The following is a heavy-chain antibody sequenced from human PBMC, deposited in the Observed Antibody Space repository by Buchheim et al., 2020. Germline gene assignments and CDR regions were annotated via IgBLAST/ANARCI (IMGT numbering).Heavy chain of an antibody. J-gene: IGHJ4*02. V-gene: IGHV3-7*01. D-gene: IGHD3-3*01. CDR2: IKKDGSEK. CDR3: VREVSSTLEWYYYYYFDY. CDR1: GFTFDTHW. Sequence: EVQLVESGGGLVQPGGSLRLSCSVSGFTFDTHWMSWVRQAPGKGLEWVANIKKDGSEKSYVDSVKGRFSISRDNAKKSGYLQMNSMRAEDTAVYYCVREVSSTLEWYYYYYFDYWGQGT.